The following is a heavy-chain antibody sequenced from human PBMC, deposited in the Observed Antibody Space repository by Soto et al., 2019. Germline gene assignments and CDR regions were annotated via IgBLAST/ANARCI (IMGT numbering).Heavy chain of an antibody. Sequence: SETLSLSCTVSGGSISSYYWSWIRQPPGKGLEWIGYIYYSGSTNYNPSLKSRVTISVDTSKNQFSLKLSSVTAADTAVYYCARSWGDIVVVQAAMPAGYYYYYMDVWGKGTTVTVSS. J-gene: IGHJ6*03. V-gene: IGHV4-59*08. D-gene: IGHD2-2*01. CDR1: GGSISSYY. CDR3: ARSWGDIVVVQAAMPAGYYYYYMDV. CDR2: IYYSGST.